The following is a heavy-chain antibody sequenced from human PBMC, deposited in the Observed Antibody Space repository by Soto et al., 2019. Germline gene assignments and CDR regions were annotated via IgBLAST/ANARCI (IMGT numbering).Heavy chain of an antibody. CDR1: GYFFTSYY. CDR3: AREVTYGGGSFSLGL. CDR2: INPNNGGT. V-gene: IGHV1-2*02. D-gene: IGHD3-10*01. Sequence: QVQLVQSGAEVEKPGASVKVSCKTSGYFFTSYYIHWVRQAPVQGLEWMGWINPNNGGTNSAQKFQGRVTMTSDTSINTAYMEITSLRSDDTALYYCAREVTYGGGSFSLGLWGQGTLVTVSS. J-gene: IGHJ4*02.